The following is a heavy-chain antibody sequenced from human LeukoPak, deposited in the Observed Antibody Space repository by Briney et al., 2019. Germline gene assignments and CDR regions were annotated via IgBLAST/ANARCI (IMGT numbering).Heavy chain of an antibody. V-gene: IGHV4-34*01. CDR2: INHSGST. CDR3: ARGWDIVVVVAAHVDY. D-gene: IGHD2-15*01. CDR1: GGSFSGYY. J-gene: IGHJ4*02. Sequence: SETLSLTCAVYGGSFSGYYWSWIRQPPGKGLEWIGEINHSGSTNYNPSLKSRVTISVDTSKNQFSLKLSSVTAADTAVYYCARGWDIVVVVAAHVDYWGQGTLVTVSS.